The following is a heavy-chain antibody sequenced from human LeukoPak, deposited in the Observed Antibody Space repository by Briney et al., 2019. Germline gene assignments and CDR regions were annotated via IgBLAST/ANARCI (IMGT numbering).Heavy chain of an antibody. CDR3: TRDLHDSWSGSLDYFDY. CDR2: IRSKAYGGTT. D-gene: IGHD3-3*01. CDR1: GFTFGDYA. V-gene: IGHV3-49*03. Sequence: GGSLRLSCTASGFTFGDYAMSWFRQAPGKGLEWVGFIRSKAYGGTTEYAASVKGRFTISRDDSKSIAYLQMNSLKTEDTAVYYCTRDLHDSWSGSLDYFDYWGQGTLVTVSS. J-gene: IGHJ4*02.